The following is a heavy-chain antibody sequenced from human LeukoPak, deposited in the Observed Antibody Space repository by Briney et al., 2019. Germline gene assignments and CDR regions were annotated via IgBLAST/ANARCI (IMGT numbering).Heavy chain of an antibody. J-gene: IGHJ4*02. D-gene: IGHD2-15*01. V-gene: IGHV3-7*01. Sequence: GGSLRLSCAASGFTFRNYWMGRVREAPGKGLEWVANTKPDGTAEYYADSVRGRFTTSRDNANNFLYLQMNSLRGEDTAVYYCARDGGLHTNFDYWGQGTLVTVSS. CDR2: TKPDGTAE. CDR1: GFTFRNYW. CDR3: ARDGGLHTNFDY.